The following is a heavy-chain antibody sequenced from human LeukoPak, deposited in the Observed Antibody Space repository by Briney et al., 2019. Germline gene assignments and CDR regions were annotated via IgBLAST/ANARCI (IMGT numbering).Heavy chain of an antibody. J-gene: IGHJ4*02. Sequence: KPSETLSLTCTVSGYSISSGYYWGWIRQPPGKGLEWIGSIYHSGSTYYNPSLKSRVTISVDTSKNQFSLKLSSVTAADTAVYYCARDKGDYGDYGPLYYFDYWGQGTLVTVSS. D-gene: IGHD4-17*01. CDR1: GYSISSGYY. CDR3: ARDKGDYGDYGPLYYFDY. CDR2: IYHSGST. V-gene: IGHV4-38-2*02.